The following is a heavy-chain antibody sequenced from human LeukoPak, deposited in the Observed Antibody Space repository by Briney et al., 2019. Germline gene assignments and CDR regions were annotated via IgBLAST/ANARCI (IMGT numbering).Heavy chain of an antibody. J-gene: IGHJ4*02. CDR2: IKQDGSEK. Sequence: GGSLRLSCAASGFTFSSYWMSWIRQAPGKGLEWVANIKQDGSEKYYVDSVKGRFTISRDNAKNSLYLQMNSLRAEDTAVYYCARDYSSFSFDYWGQGTLVTVSS. CDR1: GFTFSSYW. CDR3: ARDYSSFSFDY. D-gene: IGHD6-19*01. V-gene: IGHV3-7*04.